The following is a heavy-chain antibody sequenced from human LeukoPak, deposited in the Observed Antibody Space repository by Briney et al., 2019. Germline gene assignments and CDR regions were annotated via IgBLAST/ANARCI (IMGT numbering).Heavy chain of an antibody. CDR3: ARVGEYYDFWSGYGRWGVSGERAFGVFDP. J-gene: IGHJ5*02. Sequence: SVKVSCKASGGTFSSYAISWVRQAPGQGLEWMGGIIPIFGTANYAQKFQGRVTITADESTSTAYMELSRLRSDDTAVYYCARVGEYYDFWSGYGRWGVSGERAFGVFDPWGQGTLVTVSS. CDR1: GGTFSSYA. CDR2: IIPIFGTA. V-gene: IGHV1-69*13. D-gene: IGHD3-3*01.